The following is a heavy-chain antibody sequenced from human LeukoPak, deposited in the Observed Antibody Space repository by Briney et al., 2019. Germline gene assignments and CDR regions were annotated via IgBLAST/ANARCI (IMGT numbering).Heavy chain of an antibody. D-gene: IGHD2-2*01. J-gene: IGHJ6*03. V-gene: IGHV4-39*01. CDR1: GGSISSSTYY. CDR3: ARHRKERVPAATAVYYYYYMDV. Sequence: SETLSLTCTVSGGSISSSTYYWGWIRQPPGKGLEWIGSIFYGGSTSYNPSLKSRVTISVDTSKNQFSLKLSSVTAADTAMYYCARHRKERVPAATAVYYYYYMDVWGKGTTVTVSS. CDR2: IFYGGST.